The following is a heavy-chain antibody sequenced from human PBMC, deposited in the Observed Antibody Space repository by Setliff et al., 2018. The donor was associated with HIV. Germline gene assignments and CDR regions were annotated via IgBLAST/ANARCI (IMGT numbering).Heavy chain of an antibody. Sequence: PGGSLRLSCAASGFTFSTYGMNWVRQAPGKGLEWVSVIFIGGSTYYADSVKGRFTISRDNSKNTLYLQMNSLRAEDTAVYYCARVVVAATTWYFDLWGRGTLVTVSS. D-gene: IGHD2-15*01. CDR1: GFTFSTYG. CDR3: ARVVVAATTWYFDL. CDR2: IFIGGST. V-gene: IGHV3-53*01. J-gene: IGHJ2*01.